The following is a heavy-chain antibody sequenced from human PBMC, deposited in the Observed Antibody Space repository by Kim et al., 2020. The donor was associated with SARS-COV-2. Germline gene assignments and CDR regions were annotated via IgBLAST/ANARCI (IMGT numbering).Heavy chain of an antibody. D-gene: IGHD3-10*01. CDR3: ASYMVRGVLSDY. V-gene: IGHV3-21*01. J-gene: IGHJ4*02. Sequence: YYADSVKGRFTISRDNAKNSLYLQMNSLRAEDTAVYDCASYMVRGVLSDYWGQGTLVTVSS.